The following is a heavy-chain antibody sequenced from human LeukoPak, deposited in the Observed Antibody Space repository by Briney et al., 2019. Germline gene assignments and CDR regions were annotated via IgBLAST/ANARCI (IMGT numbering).Heavy chain of an antibody. CDR3: AKGGDSWYYYYYGMDV. V-gene: IGHV3-23*01. Sequence: GGALSLPCSAPGFPLRLYALRGARPGPGEGVGGGFDISGSGGSTYYADSVKGRFTISRDNSKSTLYLQMNSLRAEDTAVYYCAKGGDSWYYYYYGMDVWGQGTTVTVSS. D-gene: IGHD3-3*01. CDR2: ISGSGGST. J-gene: IGHJ6*02. CDR1: GFPLRLYA.